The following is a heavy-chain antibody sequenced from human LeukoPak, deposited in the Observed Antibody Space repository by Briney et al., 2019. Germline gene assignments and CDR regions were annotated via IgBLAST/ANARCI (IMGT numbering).Heavy chain of an antibody. CDR2: ISYDGSNK. CDR1: GFTFSSYA. J-gene: IGHJ4*02. D-gene: IGHD3-22*01. Sequence: PGGSLRLSCAASGFTFSSYAMHWVRQAPGKGLEWVAVISYDGSNKYYADSVKGRFTISRDNSKNTLYLQMNSLRAEDTAVYYCARDYRDPEYYYDSSGYQFYFDYWGQGTLVTVSS. V-gene: IGHV3-30*04. CDR3: ARDYRDPEYYYDSSGYQFYFDY.